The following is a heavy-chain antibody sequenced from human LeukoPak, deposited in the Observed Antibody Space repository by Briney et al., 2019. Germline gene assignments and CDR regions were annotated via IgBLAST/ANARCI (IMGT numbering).Heavy chain of an antibody. CDR1: GGSFSGYY. CDR2: INHSGST. D-gene: IGHD2-2*01. CDR3: ARVYSSTSYFDV. V-gene: IGHV4-34*01. Sequence: KPSETLSLTCAVYGGSFSGYYWSWIRQPPGKGLEWIGEINHSGSTNYNPSLKSRVTISVDTSKNQFSLKLSSVTAADTAVYYCARVYSSTSYFDVWGQGTTVTVSS. J-gene: IGHJ6*02.